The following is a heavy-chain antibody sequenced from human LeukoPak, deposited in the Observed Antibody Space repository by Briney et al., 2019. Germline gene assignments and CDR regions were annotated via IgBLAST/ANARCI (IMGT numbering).Heavy chain of an antibody. V-gene: IGHV3-21*01. CDR1: GFTFSSYS. CDR3: AKENVNGNDGFDY. CDR2: ISSSSSYI. D-gene: IGHD1-1*01. J-gene: IGHJ4*02. Sequence: GGSLRLSCAASGFTFSSYSMNWVRQAPGKGLEWVSSISSSSSYIYYADSVKGRFTISRDNSKNTLYLQMNSLRAEDTAVYYCAKENVNGNDGFDYWGQGTLVTVSS.